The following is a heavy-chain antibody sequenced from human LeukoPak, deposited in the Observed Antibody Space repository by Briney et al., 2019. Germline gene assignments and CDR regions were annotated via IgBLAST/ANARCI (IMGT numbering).Heavy chain of an antibody. CDR3: ARYLVGPLVGSYYSHYMDV. D-gene: IGHD2-2*01. J-gene: IGHJ6*03. CDR1: GGSVSSYN. CDR2: IYTSGIT. Sequence: NPSETLSLTCTVSGGSVSSYNWTWIRQPAGMGLELIGRIYTSGITNYSPSLRSRVTMSLDTSKNQFSLKMSSVTAADTAVCYCARYLVGPLVGSYYSHYMDVWGKGTTVTISS. V-gene: IGHV4-4*07.